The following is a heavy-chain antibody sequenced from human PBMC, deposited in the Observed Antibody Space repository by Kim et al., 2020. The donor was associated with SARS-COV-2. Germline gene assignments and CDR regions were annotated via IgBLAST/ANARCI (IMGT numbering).Heavy chain of an antibody. J-gene: IGHJ5*02. D-gene: IGHD5-18*01. V-gene: IGHV1-69*04. CDR3: ARDWIQLWTNWSDP. Sequence: YDQKFQGRVTIAADKSTSTAYMELSSLRSEDTAVYYCARDWIQLWTNWSDPWGQGTLVTVSS.